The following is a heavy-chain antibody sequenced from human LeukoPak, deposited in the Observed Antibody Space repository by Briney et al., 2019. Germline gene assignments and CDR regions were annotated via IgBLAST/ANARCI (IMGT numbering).Heavy chain of an antibody. Sequence: SETLSLTCTVSGGSISSGGYYWSWIRQPPGKGLEWIGEINHSGSTNYNPSLKSRVTIPVDTSKNQFSLKLSSVTAADTAVYYCARVPTLYSSASYWGQGTLVTVSS. CDR2: INHSGST. CDR3: ARVPTLYSSASY. D-gene: IGHD6-19*01. V-gene: IGHV4-39*07. CDR1: GGSISSGGYY. J-gene: IGHJ4*02.